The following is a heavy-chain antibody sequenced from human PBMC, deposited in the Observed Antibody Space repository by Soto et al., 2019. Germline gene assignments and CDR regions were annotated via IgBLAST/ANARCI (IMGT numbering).Heavy chain of an antibody. Sequence: QVQVVQSGAEVKKPGSSVKVSCKAPGGVLSSYTLNWVRQAPGHGLEWMGGIVPMFGTTTYAQKFQGRVTITADLSTTTAYMELSSLRSDDTAVYYCARDDYTEYGLDYWGQGTLVTVSS. CDR3: ARDDYTEYGLDY. D-gene: IGHD4-4*01. J-gene: IGHJ4*02. CDR1: GGVLSSYT. CDR2: IVPMFGTT. V-gene: IGHV1-69*01.